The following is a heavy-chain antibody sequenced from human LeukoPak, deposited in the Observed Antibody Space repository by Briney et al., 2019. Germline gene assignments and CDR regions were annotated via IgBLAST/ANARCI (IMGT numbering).Heavy chain of an antibody. V-gene: IGHV3-48*04. D-gene: IGHD6-13*01. CDR1: GFTFSSYS. CDR2: ISTSGSTI. J-gene: IGHJ4*02. Sequence: GGSLRVYCAASGFTFSSYSMNWVRQAPGKGLEWVSYISTSGSTIYYADSVKGRFTISRDDAKNSLYLQMNSLRAEDTAVYYCARAAAGKPGDYWGQGTLVTVSS. CDR3: ARAAAGKPGDY.